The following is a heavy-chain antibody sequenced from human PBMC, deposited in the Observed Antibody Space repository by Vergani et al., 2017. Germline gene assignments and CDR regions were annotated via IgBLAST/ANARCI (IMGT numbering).Heavy chain of an antibody. CDR3: AKQVRPYYYGMDV. V-gene: IGHV3-33*06. CDR1: GFTFSSYG. CDR2: IWYDGSNK. J-gene: IGHJ6*02. Sequence: QVQLVESGGGVVQPGRSLRLSCAASGFTFSSYGMHWVRQAPGKGLEWVAVIWYDGSNKYYADSVKGRFTISRDNSKNTLYLQMNSLRAEDTAVYYCAKQVRPYYYGMDVWGQGTTVTVSS.